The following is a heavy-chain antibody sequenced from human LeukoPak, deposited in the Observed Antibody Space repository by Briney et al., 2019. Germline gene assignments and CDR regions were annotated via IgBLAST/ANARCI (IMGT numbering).Heavy chain of an antibody. CDR3: ARDIRSGPGAFDI. J-gene: IGHJ3*02. CDR2: IIPIFGTA. D-gene: IGHD1-14*01. CDR1: GGTFSSYA. Sequence: GASVKVSCKASGGTFSSYAISWVRQAPGQGLEWMGGIIPIFGTANYAQKFQGRVTITADESTSTAYMELSSLRSEDTAVYYCARDIRSGPGAFDIWGQGTMVTVSS. V-gene: IGHV1-69*13.